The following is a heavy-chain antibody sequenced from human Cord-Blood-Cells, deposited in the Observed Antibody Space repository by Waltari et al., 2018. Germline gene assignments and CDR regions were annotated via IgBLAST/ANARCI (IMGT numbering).Heavy chain of an antibody. CDR3: ARSADGTGWFDP. J-gene: IGHJ5*02. Sequence: EVQLVESGAGLVQPGGSLRLSCAASGLTFGSYWMHWLRQGPGKGLVWVSRINSDGSSTSYADSVKGRFTISRDNAKNTLYLQMNSLRAEDTAVYYCARSADGTGWFDPWGQGTLVTVSS. V-gene: IGHV3-74*01. CDR2: INSDGSST. D-gene: IGHD6-13*01. CDR1: GLTFGSYW.